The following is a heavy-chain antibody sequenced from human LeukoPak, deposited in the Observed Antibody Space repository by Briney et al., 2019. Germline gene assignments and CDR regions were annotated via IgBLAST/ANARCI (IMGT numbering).Heavy chain of an antibody. CDR1: GGSISSYY. CDR3: ARDRGYCSGSSCNNWSDP. D-gene: IGHD2-15*01. CDR2: IYTSGST. J-gene: IGHJ5*02. Sequence: SETLSLTCTVSGGSISSYYWSWIRQPARKGLEWIGRIYTSGSTNYNPSLKSRVTMSVDTPKNRFSLKLRSVTAADTSVYYCARDRGYCSGSSCNNWSDPWGQGTLLTVSS. V-gene: IGHV4-4*07.